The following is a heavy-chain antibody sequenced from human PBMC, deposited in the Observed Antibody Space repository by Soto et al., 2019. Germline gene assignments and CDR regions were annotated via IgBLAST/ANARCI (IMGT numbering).Heavy chain of an antibody. CDR2: IYSGGST. CDR1: GFTVSSNY. V-gene: IGHV3-53*01. CDR3: ARGLQQLVGLGHYYYYYGMDV. D-gene: IGHD6-6*01. J-gene: IGHJ6*02. Sequence: GGSLRLSCAASGFTVSSNYMSWVRQAPGKGLEWVSVIYSGGSTYYADSVKGRFTISRDNSKNTLYLQMNSLRAEDTAVYYCARGLQQLVGLGHYYYYYGMDVWGQGTTVTVSS.